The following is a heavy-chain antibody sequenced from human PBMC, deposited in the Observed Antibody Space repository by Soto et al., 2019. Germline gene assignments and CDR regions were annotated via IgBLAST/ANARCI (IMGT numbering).Heavy chain of an antibody. CDR1: GGTFSSYT. J-gene: IGHJ3*02. CDR3: ARETDIVVVVAASLDAFDI. D-gene: IGHD2-15*01. Sequence: SVKVSCKASGGTFSSYTISWVRQAPGQGLEWMGRIIPILGIANYAQKFQGRVTITADKSTSTAYMELSSLRSEDTAVYYCARETDIVVVVAASLDAFDIWGQGTMVTVS. CDR2: IIPILGIA. V-gene: IGHV1-69*04.